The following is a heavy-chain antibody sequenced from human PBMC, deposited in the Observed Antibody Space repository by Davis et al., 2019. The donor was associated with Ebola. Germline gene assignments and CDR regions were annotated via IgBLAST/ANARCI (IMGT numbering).Heavy chain of an antibody. CDR2: IIPIFGTA. CDR1: GGTFSSYA. CDR3: ARDPLAAALKY. D-gene: IGHD6-13*01. Sequence: AASVKVSCKASGGTFSSYAISWVRQAPGQGLEWMGGIIPIFGTANYAQKLQGRVTMTTDTSTSTAYMELRSPRSDDTAVYYCARDPLAAALKYWGQGTLVTVSS. V-gene: IGHV1-69*05. J-gene: IGHJ4*02.